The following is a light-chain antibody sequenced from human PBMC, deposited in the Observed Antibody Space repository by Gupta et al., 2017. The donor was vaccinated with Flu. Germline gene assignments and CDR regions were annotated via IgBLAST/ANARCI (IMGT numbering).Light chain of an antibody. V-gene: IGKV1-39*01. CDR3: QQSYSTLGLT. Sequence: DIQMTQSPSSLSASVGDRVTITCRASQSISSYFNWYQQKPGKAPKLLIYAASSVQSGVPSRFSGSGSGTEFTLTISSRQPEDFATYYCQQSYSTLGLTFGGWTKVEIK. J-gene: IGKJ4*01. CDR1: QSISSY. CDR2: AAS.